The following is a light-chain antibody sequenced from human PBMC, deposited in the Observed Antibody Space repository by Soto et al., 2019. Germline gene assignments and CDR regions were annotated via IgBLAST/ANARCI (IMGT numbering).Light chain of an antibody. CDR3: QQGYSTPWT. CDR1: QSISSY. J-gene: IGKJ1*01. Sequence: IPFSPAPAAPAASVGDRITNPLRASQSISSYLNWYQQKPGKAPKLLIYAASSLQSGVPSRFSGSGSGTDFTLTISSLQPEDFATYYCQQGYSTPWTFGQGTKVDIK. CDR2: AAS. V-gene: IGKV1-39*01.